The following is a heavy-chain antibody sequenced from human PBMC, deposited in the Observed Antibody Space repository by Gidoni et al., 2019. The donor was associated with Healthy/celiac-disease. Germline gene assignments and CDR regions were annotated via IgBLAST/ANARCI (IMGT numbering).Heavy chain of an antibody. CDR3: ARDGTYQPLLGAFDI. V-gene: IGHV3-30-3*01. J-gene: IGHJ3*02. CDR1: GFTFSSYA. D-gene: IGHD2-2*01. Sequence: QVQLVESGGGVVQPGRSLRLSCAASGFTFSSYAMHWVRQAPGKGLEWVAVISYDGSNKYYADSVKGRFTISRDNSKNTLYLQMNSLRAEDTAVYYCARDGTYQPLLGAFDIWGQGTMVTVSS. CDR2: ISYDGSNK.